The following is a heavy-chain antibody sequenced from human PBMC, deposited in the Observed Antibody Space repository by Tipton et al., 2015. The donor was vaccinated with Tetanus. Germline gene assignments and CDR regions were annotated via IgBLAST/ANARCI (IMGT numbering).Heavy chain of an antibody. D-gene: IGHD1-26*01. CDR3: ARGLPREPFYFDY. CDR1: GFTFSDHY. Sequence: LRLSCVASGFTFSDHYMSWIRQAPGKGLEWVGYIYYTELTSYTPSLESRVKISVDTSKNHFSLTLTSVTAADTAVYYCARGLPREPFYFDYWGQGKQVSVSS. V-gene: IGHV4-31*02. CDR2: IYYTELT. J-gene: IGHJ4*02.